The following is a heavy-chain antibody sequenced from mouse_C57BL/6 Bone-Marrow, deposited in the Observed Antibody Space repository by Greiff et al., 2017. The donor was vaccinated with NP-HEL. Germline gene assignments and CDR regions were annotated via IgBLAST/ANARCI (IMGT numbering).Heavy chain of an antibody. CDR3: AREGGNGNYWYFDV. J-gene: IGHJ1*03. CDR2: IYYSGTI. CDR1: GISITTGNYR. D-gene: IGHD2-1*01. V-gene: IGHV3-5*01. Sequence: EVKVEESGPGLVKPSQTVFLTCTVTGISITTGNYRWSWIRQFPGNKLEWIGYIYYSGTITYNPSLTSRTTITRDTPKNQFFLEMNSLTAEDTATYYCAREGGNGNYWYFDVWGTGTTVTVSS.